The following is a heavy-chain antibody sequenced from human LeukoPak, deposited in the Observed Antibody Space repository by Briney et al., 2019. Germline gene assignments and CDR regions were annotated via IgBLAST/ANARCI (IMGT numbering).Heavy chain of an antibody. CDR1: GFTLSRYW. Sequence: GGSLRLSCAASGFTLSRYWMRWVRQAPGKVLEGVANIKNDGSEEYYVDSVKGRFTISRDNARNSLFLQMNSLTVEDTAVYYCARAIRGSAVDTGDRWGQGTLVTVSS. CDR2: IKNDGSEE. J-gene: IGHJ4*02. D-gene: IGHD7-27*01. V-gene: IGHV3-7*01. CDR3: ARAIRGSAVDTGDR.